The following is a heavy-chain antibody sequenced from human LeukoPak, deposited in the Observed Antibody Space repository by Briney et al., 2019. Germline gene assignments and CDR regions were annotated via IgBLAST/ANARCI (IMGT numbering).Heavy chain of an antibody. CDR3: ARRYCSSTSCRPFDY. CDR1: GGSISSGGYY. V-gene: IGHV4-31*03. D-gene: IGHD2-2*01. J-gene: IGHJ4*02. Sequence: SETLSLTCTVSGGSISSGGYYWSWIRQHPGKGLEWIGYIYYSGSTYYNPSLKSRVTISVDTSKNQFSLKLSSVTAADTAVYYCARRYCSSTSCRPFDYWGQGTLVTVSS. CDR2: IYYSGST.